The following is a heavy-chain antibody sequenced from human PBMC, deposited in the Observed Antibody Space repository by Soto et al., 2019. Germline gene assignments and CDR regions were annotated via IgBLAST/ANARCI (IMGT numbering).Heavy chain of an antibody. J-gene: IGHJ6*02. CDR2: MNPNSGST. Sequence: ASVKVSCKASGYTFTTYDINWVRQATGQGLEWMGWMNPNSGSTGYAQNFQGWVTMTRDTSISTAYMELSRLRSDDTAVYYCARDLGDSSGWSRDYYYGMDVWGQGTTVTVSS. CDR3: ARDLGDSSGWSRDYYYGMDV. CDR1: GYTFTTYD. V-gene: IGHV1-8*01. D-gene: IGHD6-19*01.